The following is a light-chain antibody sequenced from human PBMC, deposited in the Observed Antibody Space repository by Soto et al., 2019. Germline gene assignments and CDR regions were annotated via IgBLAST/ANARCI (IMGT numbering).Light chain of an antibody. CDR1: SSDVGGYDY. Sequence: QSVLTQPPSASESPGQSVTISCTGTSSDVGGYDYVSWYQQHPGKAPKLMIYDVTKRPSGVPDRFSGSMFGNTASLTVSGLQSDDETDYFCSSSAGSSNAVFGGVTKLNVL. V-gene: IGLV2-8*01. J-gene: IGLJ2*01. CDR3: SSSAGSSNAV. CDR2: DVT.